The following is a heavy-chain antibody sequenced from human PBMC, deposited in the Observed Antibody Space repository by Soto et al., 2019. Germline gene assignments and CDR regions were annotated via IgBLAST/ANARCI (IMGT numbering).Heavy chain of an antibody. CDR3: AREEKAPQVRFGVVIVYFDY. D-gene: IGHD3-3*01. Sequence: SETLSLTCAVYGGSFSGYYWSWIRQPPGKGLEWIGEINHSGSTNYNPSLKSRVTISVDTSKNQFSLKLSSVTAADTAVYYCAREEKAPQVRFGVVIVYFDYWGQGTLVTVSS. J-gene: IGHJ4*02. CDR2: INHSGST. CDR1: GGSFSGYY. V-gene: IGHV4-34*01.